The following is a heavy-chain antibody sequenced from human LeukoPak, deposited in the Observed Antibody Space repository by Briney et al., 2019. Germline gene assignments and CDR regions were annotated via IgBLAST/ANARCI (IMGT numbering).Heavy chain of an antibody. CDR1: GYTFTSYG. V-gene: IGHV1-18*01. CDR2: ISAYNGNT. J-gene: IGHJ1*01. Sequence: GGSVRVSCKASGYTFTSYGISWVRQAPGQGLEWMGWISAYNGNTNYAQKFQGRVTMTRNTSTSTAYMELSSLRSEDTAVYYCARRQEGYDSSGYQKPRAEYFQHWGQGTLVTVSS. CDR3: ARRQEGYDSSGYQKPRAEYFQH. D-gene: IGHD3-22*01.